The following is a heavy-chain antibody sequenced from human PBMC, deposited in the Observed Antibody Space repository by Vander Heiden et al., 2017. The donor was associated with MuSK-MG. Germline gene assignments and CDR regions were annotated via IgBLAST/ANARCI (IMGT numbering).Heavy chain of an antibody. J-gene: IGHJ3*02. CDR1: GGSVSSGSYY. CDR3: ARLKTQYYYDSSGFLDAFDI. Sequence: QVQLQESGPGLVKPSETLSLTCTVSGGSVSSGSYYWSWIRQPPGKGLECSGYIYYSGRTNYNPSLKSRVTISVDTSKNQFSLKLSSVTAADTAVYYCARLKTQYYYDSSGFLDAFDIWGQGTMVTVSA. CDR2: IYYSGRT. D-gene: IGHD3-22*01. V-gene: IGHV4-61*01.